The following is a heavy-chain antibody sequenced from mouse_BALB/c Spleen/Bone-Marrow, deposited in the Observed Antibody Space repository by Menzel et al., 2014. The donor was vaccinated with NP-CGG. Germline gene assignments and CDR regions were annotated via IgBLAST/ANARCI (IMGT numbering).Heavy chain of an antibody. V-gene: IGHV1-7*01. CDR1: GYTFTSYW. CDR3: TRKGDGNYHYCAMVS. J-gene: IGHJ4*01. CDR2: INPSTGYT. D-gene: IGHD2-1*01. Sequence: QVQLKESGAELAKPGASVKMSCKASGYTFTSYWMYWIKQRPGQGLEWIGYINPSTGYTEYNQKFKDKATLTADKSSNTAYLHMSSLTAGDSAVYYCTRKGDGNYHYCAMVSGGQGTSVTVSS.